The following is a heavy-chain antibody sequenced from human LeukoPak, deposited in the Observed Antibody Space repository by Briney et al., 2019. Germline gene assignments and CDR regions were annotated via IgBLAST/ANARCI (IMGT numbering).Heavy chain of an antibody. J-gene: IGHJ4*02. V-gene: IGHV3-9*01. CDR1: GFTFDDYA. Sequence: GRSLRLSCSASGFTFDDYAMHWVRQAPGKGLEWVSGISWNSGSICYADSVKGRFTISRDNAKNSLDVQMNSRRGEDTALYYCAKGDYYEYWGQGPLVPVSS. CDR2: ISWNSGSI. CDR3: AKGDYYEY.